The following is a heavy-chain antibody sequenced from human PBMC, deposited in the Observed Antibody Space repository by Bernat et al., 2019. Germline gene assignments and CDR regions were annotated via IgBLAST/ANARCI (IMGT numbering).Heavy chain of an antibody. V-gene: IGHV3-23*01. D-gene: IGHD6-19*01. CDR2: IMCSGGST. Sequence: EVQLLESGGGLVQPGGSLRLSCAASGFTFSSYAMSWVRQAPGKGLGWVSAIMCSGGSTYYADSVKGRFTISRDNSKNTLYLQMNSLRAEDTAVYYCAKDPIQQWLVSSLRGGYYYGMDVWGQGTTVTVS. CDR3: AKDPIQQWLVSSLRGGYYYGMDV. CDR1: GFTFSSYA. J-gene: IGHJ6*02.